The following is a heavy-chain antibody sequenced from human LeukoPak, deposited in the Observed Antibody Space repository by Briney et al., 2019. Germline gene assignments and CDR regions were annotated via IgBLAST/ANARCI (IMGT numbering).Heavy chain of an antibody. CDR2: INPYNGDT. CDR1: GYTFTSHG. V-gene: IGHV1-2*02. D-gene: IGHD6-19*01. J-gene: IGHJ6*02. CDR3: ASQGAVKEKDYYYYGMDV. Sequence: GASVKVSCKASGYTFTSHGISWVRQAPGQGLEWMGWINPYNGDTNYAQKFQGRVTMTRDTSISTAYMELSRLRSDDTAVYYCASQGAVKEKDYYYYGMDVWGQGTTVTVSS.